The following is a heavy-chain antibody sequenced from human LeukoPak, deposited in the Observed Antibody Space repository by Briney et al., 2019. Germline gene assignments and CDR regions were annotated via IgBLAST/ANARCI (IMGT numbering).Heavy chain of an antibody. V-gene: IGHV1-8*01. CDR3: AGAKPHTPSYYYYMDV. J-gene: IGHJ6*03. CDR1: GYTFTSYD. CDR2: MNPNSGNT. Sequence: ASVMVSCKASGYTFTSYDINWVRQATGQGLEWMGWMNPNSGNTGYAQKFQGRVTMTRNTSISTAYMELSSLRSEDTAVYYCAGAKPHTPSYYYYMDVWGKGTTVTVS. D-gene: IGHD1-14*01.